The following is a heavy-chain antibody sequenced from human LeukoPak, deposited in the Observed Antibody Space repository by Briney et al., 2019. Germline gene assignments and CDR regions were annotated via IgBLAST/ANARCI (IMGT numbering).Heavy chain of an antibody. J-gene: IGHJ4*02. CDR3: ARDREWKDHGDYGGVFDY. CDR2: IIPIFGTA. D-gene: IGHD4-17*01. CDR1: GGTFSSYA. Sequence: SVKVSCKASGGTFSSYAISWVRQAPGQGLEWMGGIIPIFGTANYAQKFQGRVTITADESTSTAYMELSSLRSEDTAVYYCARDREWKDHGDYGGVFDYWGQGTLVTVSS. V-gene: IGHV1-69*01.